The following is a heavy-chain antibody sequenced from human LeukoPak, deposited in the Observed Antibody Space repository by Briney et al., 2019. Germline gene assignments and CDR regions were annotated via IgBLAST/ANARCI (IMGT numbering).Heavy chain of an antibody. CDR1: GFRFSSYE. D-gene: IGHD3-16*01. Sequence: PGGSLRLSCAASGFRFSSYEMNWVRQAPGKGLEWVSYISSSGSTIYYADSVKGRFTISRDNAKNSLYLQMNSLRAEDTAVYYCARRRLIQNFDYWGQGTLVTVSS. CDR3: ARRRLIQNFDY. V-gene: IGHV3-48*03. CDR2: ISSSGSTI. J-gene: IGHJ4*02.